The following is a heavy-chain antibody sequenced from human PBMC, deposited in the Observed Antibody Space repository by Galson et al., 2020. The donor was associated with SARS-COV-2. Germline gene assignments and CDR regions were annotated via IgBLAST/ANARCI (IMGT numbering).Heavy chain of an antibody. J-gene: IGHJ5*01. CDR3: AREDRSGITGATWFDS. V-gene: IGHV1-2*04. Sequence: GESLKISCKASRYTFTDYYIHWVRQAPGQGLEWMGWINPDTGGTNYAQNFQGWVTMTRDTSISTAYVELTRLTSEDTAVYFCAREDRSGITGATWFDSWGQGTLVTVSS. CDR2: INPDTGGT. D-gene: IGHD1-20*01. CDR1: RYTFTDYY.